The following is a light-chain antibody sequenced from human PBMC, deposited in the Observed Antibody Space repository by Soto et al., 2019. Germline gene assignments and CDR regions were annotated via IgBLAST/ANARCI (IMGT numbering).Light chain of an antibody. CDR3: LQHNSQPVT. J-gene: IGKJ1*01. V-gene: IGKV1-17*01. CDR1: QIISTY. Sequence: IQMTLSPSSLSASVGDRVTITCRASQIISTYLNWYQQKPGKAPKLLIYAASSLQSGVPSRFSGSGSGTEFTFTIISLQPEDFVSYYCLQHNSQPVTFGQGTKADIK. CDR2: AAS.